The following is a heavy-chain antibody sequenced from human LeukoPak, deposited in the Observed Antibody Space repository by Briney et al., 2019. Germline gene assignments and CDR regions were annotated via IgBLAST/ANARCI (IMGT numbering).Heavy chain of an antibody. CDR3: ARTYWDAALDY. D-gene: IGHD1-26*01. V-gene: IGHV4-30-2*01. J-gene: IGHJ4*02. Sequence: SQTLSLTCTVSGASISSGGYYWTWIRQPPGKGLEWIGYIYHTGSTYYNPSLKSRVTMSVDRSKNQFSLKLSSVTAADTAVYYCARTYWDAALDYWGQGTLVTVSS. CDR2: IYHTGST. CDR1: GASISSGGYY.